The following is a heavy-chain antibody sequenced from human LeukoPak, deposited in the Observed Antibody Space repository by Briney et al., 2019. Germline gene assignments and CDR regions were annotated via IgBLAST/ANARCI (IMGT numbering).Heavy chain of an antibody. Sequence: PGGSLRLSCAASGFTFSDYYMSWLRQAPGKGLEWVSYISSSASTIYYADSVKGRFTISRDSGKNSLYLQMNSLRAEDTAVYYCARSRAAYDAFDIWGQGTMVTVSS. D-gene: IGHD6-25*01. J-gene: IGHJ3*02. CDR1: GFTFSDYY. CDR3: ARSRAAYDAFDI. CDR2: ISSSASTI. V-gene: IGHV3-11*01.